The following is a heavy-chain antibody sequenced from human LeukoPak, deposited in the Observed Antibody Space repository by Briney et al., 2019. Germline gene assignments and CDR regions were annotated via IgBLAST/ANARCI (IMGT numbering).Heavy chain of an antibody. J-gene: IGHJ6*03. CDR1: GGSISSYY. Sequence: PSETLSLTCTVSGGSISSYYWSWIRQPPGKGLEWIGYIFTSGNTNYNPSLKSRVTISADTSKNQFSLKLSSVTAADTAVYFCAKLGVTMVRGVYYYYYMDVWGKGTTVTV. D-gene: IGHD3-10*01. CDR2: IFTSGNT. CDR3: AKLGVTMVRGVYYYYYMDV. V-gene: IGHV4-4*09.